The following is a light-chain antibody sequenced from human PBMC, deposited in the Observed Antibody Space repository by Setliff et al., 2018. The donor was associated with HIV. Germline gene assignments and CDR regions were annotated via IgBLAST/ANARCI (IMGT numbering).Light chain of an antibody. Sequence: QSALSQPASVSGSPGRAITISCTGTSGDVGTYNLVSWYQQHPGKAPQLIIYEVTKRPSGVSARFSGSKSGNTASLIISGLQAEDEADYYCCSYTGSDTIDVFGTGTKVTVL. V-gene: IGLV2-23*02. CDR2: EVT. CDR1: SGDVGTYNL. CDR3: CSYTGSDTIDV. J-gene: IGLJ1*01.